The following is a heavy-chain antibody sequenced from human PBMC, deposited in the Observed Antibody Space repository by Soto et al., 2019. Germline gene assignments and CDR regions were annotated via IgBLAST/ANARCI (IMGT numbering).Heavy chain of an antibody. CDR1: GYTFTSYG. CDR3: AGGVGWGPLDY. J-gene: IGHJ4*02. CDR2: ISAYNGNT. D-gene: IGHD3-16*01. Sequence: QVQLVQSGAEVKKPGASVKVSCKASGYTFTSYGISWVRQAPGQGLEWMGWISAYNGNTNYAQKLQGRVTMTTDTTKGTGYKELGSLRLDDTAVFYCAGGVGWGPLDYWGQGTLVTVSS. V-gene: IGHV1-18*01.